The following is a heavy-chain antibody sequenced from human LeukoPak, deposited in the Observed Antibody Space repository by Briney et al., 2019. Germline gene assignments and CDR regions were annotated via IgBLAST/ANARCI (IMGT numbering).Heavy chain of an antibody. CDR3: ATAYSNYGYCLDY. J-gene: IGHJ4*02. D-gene: IGHD3-10*01. Sequence: GGSLRLSCAASGFTFSSYAMSWVRQAPGKGLEWVSAISGSGGSTYYADSVKGRFTISRDNAKDSLYLQMNSLRAEDTAVYYCATAYSNYGYCLDYWGQGSLVTVSS. CDR2: ISGSGGST. V-gene: IGHV3-23*01. CDR1: GFTFSSYA.